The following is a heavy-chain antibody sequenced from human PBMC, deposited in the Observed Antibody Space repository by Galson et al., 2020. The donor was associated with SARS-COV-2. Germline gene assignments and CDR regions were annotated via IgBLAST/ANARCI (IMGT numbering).Heavy chain of an antibody. J-gene: IGHJ6*02. CDR1: GGTFSSYA. CDR2: IIPILGIA. CDR3: ARADYYGSGGGVVYYYYGMDV. D-gene: IGHD3-10*01. Sequence: SVKVSCKASGGTFSSYAISWVRQAPGQGLEWMGRIIPILGIANYAQKFQGRVTITADKSTSTAYMELSSLRSEDTAVYYCARADYYGSGGGVVYYYYGMDVWGQGTTVTVSS. V-gene: IGHV1-69*04.